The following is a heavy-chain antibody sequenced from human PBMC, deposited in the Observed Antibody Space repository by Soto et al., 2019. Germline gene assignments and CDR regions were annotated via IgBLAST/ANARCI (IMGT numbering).Heavy chain of an antibody. CDR1: GGSISRSSYY. Sequence: QLQLQESGPGLVKPSETLYLTCTVSGGSISRSSYYWGWIRQPPGKGLEWIGSIYYSGSTYYNPYLKSRVNISVDTSKNQLSLKLSSVTAADSAVYYCARQDYGGFGLWGQGTLVTVSS. D-gene: IGHD4-17*01. J-gene: IGHJ4*02. V-gene: IGHV4-39*01. CDR3: ARQDYGGFGL. CDR2: IYYSGST.